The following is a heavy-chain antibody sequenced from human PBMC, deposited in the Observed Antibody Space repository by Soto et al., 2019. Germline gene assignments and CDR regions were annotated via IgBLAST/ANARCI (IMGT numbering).Heavy chain of an antibody. Sequence: GESLKISCKGSGYSFTSYWIGWVRQMPGKGLEWMGVVYPGDSNTRYSPSFQGQVTISADRSISTAYLQWSSLKASDTAMYLCATSDYYDSSGYPNAEYFQHWGQGTLVTVSS. CDR2: VYPGDSNT. J-gene: IGHJ1*01. CDR1: GYSFTSYW. D-gene: IGHD3-22*01. CDR3: ATSDYYDSSGYPNAEYFQH. V-gene: IGHV5-51*01.